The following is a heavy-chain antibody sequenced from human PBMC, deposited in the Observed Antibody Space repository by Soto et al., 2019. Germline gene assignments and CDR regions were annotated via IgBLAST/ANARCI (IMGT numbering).Heavy chain of an antibody. D-gene: IGHD6-19*01. CDR3: ARDFLSAVAGTRSMRGAFDI. Sequence: QVQLVESGGGVVQPGRSLRLSCAASGFTFSSYGMHWVRQAPGKGLEWVAVIWYDGSNKYYADSVKGRFTISRDNSKNTLYLQMNSLRAEDTAVYYCARDFLSAVAGTRSMRGAFDIWGQGTMVTVSS. CDR1: GFTFSSYG. CDR2: IWYDGSNK. V-gene: IGHV3-33*01. J-gene: IGHJ3*02.